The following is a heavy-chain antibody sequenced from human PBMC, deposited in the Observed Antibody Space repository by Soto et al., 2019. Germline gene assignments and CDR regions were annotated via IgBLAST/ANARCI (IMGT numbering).Heavy chain of an antibody. Sequence: QLQLQESGSGLVKPSQTLSLTCAVSGGSISSGGYSWSWIRQPPGKGLEWIGYISHSGSTYYNPSLKSRVTLSEDTSTNHFALKLTSVSASYTSVYFCARTIVVVAAAVYFDLWGRGTLVTVSS. D-gene: IGHD2-15*01. J-gene: IGHJ2*01. CDR1: GGSISSGGYS. CDR2: ISHSGST. CDR3: ARTIVVVAAAVYFDL. V-gene: IGHV4-30-2*01.